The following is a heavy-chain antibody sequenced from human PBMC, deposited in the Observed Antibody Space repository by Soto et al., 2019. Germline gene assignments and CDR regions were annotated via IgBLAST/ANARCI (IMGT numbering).Heavy chain of an antibody. V-gene: IGHV3-21*01. D-gene: IGHD5-18*01. Sequence: TGGSLRLSCAASRFPFSNYTMNWVRQAPGKGLEWVSSISSSSRYIYYTDSVKGRFTISRDNAKNSLSLQMDSLRAEDTAVYYCARNKIDGNYGYVLYFDYWGQGTLVTVSS. J-gene: IGHJ4*02. CDR3: ARNKIDGNYGYVLYFDY. CDR1: RFPFSNYT. CDR2: ISSSSRYI.